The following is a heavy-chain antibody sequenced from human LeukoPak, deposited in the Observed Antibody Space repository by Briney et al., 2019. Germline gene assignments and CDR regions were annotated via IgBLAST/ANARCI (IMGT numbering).Heavy chain of an antibody. J-gene: IGHJ5*02. V-gene: IGHV4-61*01. CDR3: SSYYGSGSPNWFDP. D-gene: IGHD3-10*01. CDR2: IYYSGST. CDR1: GGSVSSGSYY. Sequence: PSETLSLTCTVSGGSVSSGSYYWSWIRQPPGKGLEWIGYIYYSGSTNYNPSLKSRVTISVDTSKNQFSLKLSSVTAADTAVYYCSSYYGSGSPNWFDPWGQGTLVTVSS.